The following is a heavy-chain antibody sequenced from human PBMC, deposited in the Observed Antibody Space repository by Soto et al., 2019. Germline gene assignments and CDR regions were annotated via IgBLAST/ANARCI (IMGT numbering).Heavy chain of an antibody. Sequence: EVQLVESGGGLVQPGRSLRLSCAASGFTFDDYAMHWVRQAPGKGLEWVSGISWNSGSIGYADSVKGRFTISRDNAKNSLYMQMNSLRAEDTALYYCAKAPAYSSGWYSDWFDPWGQGTLVTVSS. CDR1: GFTFDDYA. CDR2: ISWNSGSI. J-gene: IGHJ5*02. CDR3: AKAPAYSSGWYSDWFDP. V-gene: IGHV3-9*01. D-gene: IGHD6-19*01.